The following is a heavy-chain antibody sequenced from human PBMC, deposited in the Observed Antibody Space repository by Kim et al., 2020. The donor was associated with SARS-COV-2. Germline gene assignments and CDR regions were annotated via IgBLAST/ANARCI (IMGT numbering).Heavy chain of an antibody. Sequence: SETLSLTCTVSGGSISSGGYYWSWIRQHPGKGLEWIGYIYYSGSTYYNPSLKSRVTISVDTSKNQFSLKLSSVTAADTAVYYCARGLAGYDILTGYPSPYAFDIWGQGTMVTVSS. CDR2: IYYSGST. V-gene: IGHV4-31*03. D-gene: IGHD3-9*01. CDR3: ARGLAGYDILTGYPSPYAFDI. J-gene: IGHJ3*02. CDR1: GGSISSGGYY.